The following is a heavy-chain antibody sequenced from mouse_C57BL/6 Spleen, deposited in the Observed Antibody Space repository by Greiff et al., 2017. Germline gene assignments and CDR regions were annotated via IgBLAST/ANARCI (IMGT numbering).Heavy chain of an antibody. J-gene: IGHJ4*01. D-gene: IGHD1-1*01. CDR1: GFTFSDFY. CDR2: SRNKANDYTT. Sequence: EVMLVESGGGLVQSGRSLRLSCATSGFTFSDFYMEWVRQAPGKGLEWIAASRNKANDYTTEYSASVKGRFIVSRDTSQSILYLQMKALSAEDTAIYYCARDAWDYYGRRAMDYWGQGTSVTVSS. V-gene: IGHV7-1*01. CDR3: ARDAWDYYGRRAMDY.